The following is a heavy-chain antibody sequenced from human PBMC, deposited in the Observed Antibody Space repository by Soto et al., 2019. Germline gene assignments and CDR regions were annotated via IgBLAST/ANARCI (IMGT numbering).Heavy chain of an antibody. V-gene: IGHV3-11*06. CDR3: VRDSRLASF. CDR2: ISGSGSGT. CDR1: GFTFSDFY. D-gene: IGHD6-19*01. Sequence: QVQLVESGGGLVKPGGSLRISCAASGFTFSDFYMNWLRQTPGKGLEWLAYISGSGSGTNYADSVKGRFTISRDNAKNSSYLQMNSLRIEDTAVYYCVRDSRLASFWGLGTLVTVSS. J-gene: IGHJ4*02.